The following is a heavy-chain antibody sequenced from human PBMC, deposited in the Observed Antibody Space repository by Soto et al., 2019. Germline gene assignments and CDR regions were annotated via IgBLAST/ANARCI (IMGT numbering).Heavy chain of an antibody. Sequence: QVQLQESGPGLVKPSETLSLTCTVSGGSISSYYWSWIRQPPGKGLEWIGYIYYSGSTNYNPSLESRVTISVDTSKNQFSLKLSSVTAADTAVYYCARPPYYWGQGTLVTVSS. CDR2: IYYSGST. J-gene: IGHJ4*02. CDR1: GGSISSYY. CDR3: ARPPYY. V-gene: IGHV4-59*01.